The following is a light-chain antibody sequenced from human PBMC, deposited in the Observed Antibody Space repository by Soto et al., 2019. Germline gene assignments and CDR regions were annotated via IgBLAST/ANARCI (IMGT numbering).Light chain of an antibody. CDR3: NSFAGSNNVL. Sequence: QSVLTQPPSASGSPGQSVTISCTGTSSDVGGYNYVPWYQQHPGKAPKLMIYEVTKRPSGVPDRFSGSKSGNTASLTVSGLQAEDEADYYCNSFAGSNNVLFGGGTKVTV. V-gene: IGLV2-8*01. CDR1: SSDVGGYNY. J-gene: IGLJ2*01. CDR2: EVT.